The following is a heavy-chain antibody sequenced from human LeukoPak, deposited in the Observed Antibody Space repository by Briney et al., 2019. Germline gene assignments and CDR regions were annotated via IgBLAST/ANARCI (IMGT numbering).Heavy chain of an antibody. J-gene: IGHJ6*02. Sequence: GGSLRLSCAASGFTFDDYAMHWVRQAPGKGLEWVSGISWNSGSIGYADSVKGRFTISRDNAKNSLYLQMNSLRAEDTALYYCAKGGDQLPPYYYGMDVWGQGTTVTVSS. V-gene: IGHV3-9*01. CDR1: GFTFDDYA. D-gene: IGHD2-2*01. CDR3: AKGGDQLPPYYYGMDV. CDR2: ISWNSGSI.